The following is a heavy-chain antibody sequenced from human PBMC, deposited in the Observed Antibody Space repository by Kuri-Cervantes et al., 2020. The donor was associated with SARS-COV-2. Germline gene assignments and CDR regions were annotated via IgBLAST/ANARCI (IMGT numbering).Heavy chain of an antibody. D-gene: IGHD3-3*01. CDR3: ARVRIFGVPGFAFDI. CDR1: GGSFSGYY. Sequence: SETLSLTCAVYGGSFSGYYWSWIRQPPGKGLEWIGYIYYSGSTNYNPSLKSRVTISVDTSKNQFSLKLSSVTAADTAVYYCARVRIFGVPGFAFDIWGQGTMVTDSS. V-gene: IGHV4-59*01. CDR2: IYYSGST. J-gene: IGHJ3*02.